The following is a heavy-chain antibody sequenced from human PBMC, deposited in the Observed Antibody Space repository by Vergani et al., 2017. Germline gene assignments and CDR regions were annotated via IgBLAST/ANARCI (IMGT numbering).Heavy chain of an antibody. D-gene: IGHD3-9*01. CDR1: GGTFSSYA. CDR3: ARGQRAVLRYFDWLLPY. CDR2: IIPIFGTA. Sequence: QVQLVQSGAEVKKPGSSVKVSCKASGGTFSSYAISWVRQAPGQGLEWMVGIIPIFGTANYAQKFQGRVTITADESTSTAYMELSSLRSEDTAVYYCARGQRAVLRYFDWLLPYWGQGTLVTVSS. V-gene: IGHV1-69*01. J-gene: IGHJ4*02.